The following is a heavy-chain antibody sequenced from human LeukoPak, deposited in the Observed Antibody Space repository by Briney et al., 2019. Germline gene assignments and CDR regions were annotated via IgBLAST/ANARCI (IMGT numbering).Heavy chain of an antibody. D-gene: IGHD3-3*01. V-gene: IGHV3-23*01. CDR3: AKRRFLESTPYYFDY. Sequence: GGSLRLSCAASGFTFSSYTLSWVRQAPGRGLEWVSTISGGGDYTSYADSVKGRFTISRDNSKNTLYLQMNGLRVEDSALYYCAKRRFLESTPYYFDYWGQGTLDTVSS. J-gene: IGHJ4*02. CDR2: ISGGGDYT. CDR1: GFTFSSYT.